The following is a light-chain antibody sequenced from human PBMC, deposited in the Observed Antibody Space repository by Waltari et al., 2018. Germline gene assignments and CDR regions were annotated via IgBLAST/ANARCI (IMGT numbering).Light chain of an antibody. CDR3: QQRSNWIT. V-gene: IGKV3-11*01. CDR2: DAS. J-gene: IGKJ5*01. Sequence: EIVLTQSPATLSLSPGERATLSCRASQSVSSYLAWYQQKPGQAPRLLIYDASNRATGLPARFSGSGSGTDFTLTISGLEPEDFAVYYWQQRSNWITFGQGTRLEIK. CDR1: QSVSSY.